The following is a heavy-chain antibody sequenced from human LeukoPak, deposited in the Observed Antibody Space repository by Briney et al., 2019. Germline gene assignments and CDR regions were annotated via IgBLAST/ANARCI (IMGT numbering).Heavy chain of an antibody. Sequence: GASVKVSCKASGYTFTGYYMHWVRQAPGQGLEWMGWINPNSGGTNYAQKLQGRVTMATDTSTSTAYMELRSLRSDDTAVYYCARVDYCSSTSCYSYYYYMDVWGKGTTVTVSS. CDR1: GYTFTGYY. V-gene: IGHV1-2*02. D-gene: IGHD2-2*01. CDR3: ARVDYCSSTSCYSYYYYMDV. J-gene: IGHJ6*03. CDR2: INPNSGGT.